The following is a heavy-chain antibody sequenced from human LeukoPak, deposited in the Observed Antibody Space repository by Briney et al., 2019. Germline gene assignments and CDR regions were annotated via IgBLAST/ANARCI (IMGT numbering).Heavy chain of an antibody. J-gene: IGHJ4*02. CDR3: ARDRVVYYDFWSGYYETDY. CDR1: GFTFSSYG. Sequence: GGSLRLSCAASGFTFSSYGMHWVRQAPGKGLEWVAVIWYDGSNKYYADSVKGRFTISRDNSKNTLYLQMNSLRAGDTAVYYCARDRVVYYDFWSGYYETDYWGQETLVTVSS. V-gene: IGHV3-33*01. CDR2: IWYDGSNK. D-gene: IGHD3-3*01.